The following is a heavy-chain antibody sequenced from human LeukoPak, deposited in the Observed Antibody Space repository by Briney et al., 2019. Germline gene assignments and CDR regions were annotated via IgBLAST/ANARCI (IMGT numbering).Heavy chain of an antibody. CDR2: IYSGGST. CDR3: ARDLNRGAYYYMDV. D-gene: IGHD1-14*01. J-gene: IGHJ6*03. Sequence: GGSLRLSCAASGFTVSSNYMSWVRQAPGKGLEWVSVIYSGGSTYYADSVKGRFTISRDNSKNTLYLQMNSLRAEDTAVYYCARDLNRGAYYYMDVWGKGTTVTISS. V-gene: IGHV3-66*01. CDR1: GFTVSSNY.